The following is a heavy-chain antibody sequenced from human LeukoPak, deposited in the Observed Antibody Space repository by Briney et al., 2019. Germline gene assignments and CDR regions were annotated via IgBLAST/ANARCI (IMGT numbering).Heavy chain of an antibody. V-gene: IGHV4-38-2*02. D-gene: IGHD3-10*01. CDR2: INHSGST. CDR1: GYSISSGYY. CDR3: ARGGYYGSGNDFRFDP. Sequence: PSETLSLTCTVSGYSISSGYYWGWIRQPPGKGLEWIGEINHSGSTNYNPSLKSRVTISVDTSKNQFSLKLKSVTAADTAVYYCARGGYYGSGNDFRFDPWGQGTLVTVSS. J-gene: IGHJ5*02.